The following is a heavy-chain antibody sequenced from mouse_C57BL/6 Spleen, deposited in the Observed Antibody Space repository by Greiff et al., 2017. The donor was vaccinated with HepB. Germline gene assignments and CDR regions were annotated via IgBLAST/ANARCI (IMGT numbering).Heavy chain of an antibody. CDR2: IYPGSGST. CDR3: ARLASYDLSFAY. CDR1: GYTFTSYW. J-gene: IGHJ3*01. D-gene: IGHD2-3*01. V-gene: IGHV1-55*01. Sequence: QVQLKQPGAELVKPGASVKMSCKASGYTFTSYWITWVKQRPGQGLEWIGDIYPGSGSTNYNEKFKSKATLTVDTSSSTAYMQLSSLTSEDSAVYYCARLASYDLSFAYWGQGTLVTVSA.